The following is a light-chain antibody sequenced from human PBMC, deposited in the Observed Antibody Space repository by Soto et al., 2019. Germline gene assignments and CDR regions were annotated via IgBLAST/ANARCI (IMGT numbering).Light chain of an antibody. CDR1: QSISSY. Sequence: DIQMTQSPSSLSASVVDRVTITCRASQSISSYLSWFQQKPGKAPKLLIYSASSLQSGVPSRFSGSGSGTEFTLTISSLQPDDFATYYCQHYNSYSEAFGQGTKVDIK. CDR3: QHYNSYSEA. J-gene: IGKJ1*01. V-gene: IGKV1-16*01. CDR2: SAS.